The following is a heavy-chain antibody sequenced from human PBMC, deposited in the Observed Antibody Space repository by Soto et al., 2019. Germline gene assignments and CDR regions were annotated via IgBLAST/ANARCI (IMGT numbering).Heavy chain of an antibody. J-gene: IGHJ4*02. CDR1: GFPFSIHW. CDR3: AGGSY. V-gene: IGHV3-7*01. CDR2: LNQNGREK. Sequence: EMYLVESGGGLVQPGGSLRLSCAASGFPFSIHWMNWVRQAPGKGLEWVANLNQNGREKYYVDSVKGRFTISRDNAKNSLSLQMNSLRAEDTAVYYCAGGSYWGQGTLVTVSS.